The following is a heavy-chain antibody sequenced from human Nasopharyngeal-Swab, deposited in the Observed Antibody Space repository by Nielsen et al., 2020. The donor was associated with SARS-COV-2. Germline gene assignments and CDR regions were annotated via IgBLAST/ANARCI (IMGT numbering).Heavy chain of an antibody. CDR3: ASRPASVRAVAGATDY. CDR2: IIPIFGTA. D-gene: IGHD6-19*01. J-gene: IGHJ4*02. V-gene: IGHV1-69*13. Sequence: SVKVSCKASGGTYSSYAISWVRQAPGQGLEWMGGIIPIFGTANYAQKFQGRVTITADESTSTAYMELSSLRSEDTAVYYCASRPASVRAVAGATDYWGQGTLVTVSS. CDR1: GGTYSSYA.